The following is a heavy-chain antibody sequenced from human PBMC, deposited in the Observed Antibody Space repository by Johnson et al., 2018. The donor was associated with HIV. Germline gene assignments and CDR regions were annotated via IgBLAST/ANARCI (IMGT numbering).Heavy chain of an antibody. D-gene: IGHD3-9*01. V-gene: IGHV3-20*04. CDR2: INWNGGST. J-gene: IGHJ3*02. CDR3: ARTTRYVDCDAFDI. CDR1: GFSFGDYG. Sequence: VQLVESGGGLVQPGGSLRLSCAASGFSFGDYGMTWVRQAPGKGLEWVSGINWNGGSTGYADSVKGRFTISRDNAKNSLYLQMNSLRAEDTALYYCARTTRYVDCDAFDIWGQGTMVTVSS.